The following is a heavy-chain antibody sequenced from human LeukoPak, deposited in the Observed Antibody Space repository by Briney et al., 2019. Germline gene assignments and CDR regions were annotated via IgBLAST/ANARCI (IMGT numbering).Heavy chain of an antibody. D-gene: IGHD3-9*01. CDR2: IIPIFGTA. CDR3: ARLRYFDWGDYYYSYYMDG. CDR1: GGTFSSYA. V-gene: IGHV1-69*13. Sequence: GASVKVSCKASGGTFSSYAISWVRQAPGQGLEWMGGIIPIFGTANYAQKFQGRVTITADESTSTAYMELSSLRSEDTAVYYCARLRYFDWGDYYYSYYMDGWGKGTTVTVSS. J-gene: IGHJ6*03.